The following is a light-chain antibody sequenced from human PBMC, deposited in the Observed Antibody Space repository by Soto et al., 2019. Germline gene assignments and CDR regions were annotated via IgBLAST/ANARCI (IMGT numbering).Light chain of an antibody. V-gene: IGKV1-39*01. CDR1: QSISSY. CDR3: QQSYSTVWT. Sequence: IQMTQSPSSLSASVGDRFTITCRASQSISSYLNWYQQKPGKAPKLLIYAASSLQSGVPSRFSGSGSGTDFTLTISSLQPEDFATYYCQQSYSTVWTFGQGTKVDIK. CDR2: AAS. J-gene: IGKJ1*01.